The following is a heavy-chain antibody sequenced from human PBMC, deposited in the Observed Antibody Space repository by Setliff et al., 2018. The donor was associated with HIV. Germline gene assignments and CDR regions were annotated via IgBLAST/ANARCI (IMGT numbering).Heavy chain of an antibody. Sequence: ASVKVSCKASGYSFSSYYMHWVRQAPGQGLEWMGIINPRGGKANYAQRFQGRLTVTTDTSTSTVYMELRLLTSDDTAIYYCAREGHVATPGSSEFDPWGQGTLVTISS. V-gene: IGHV1-46*01. CDR2: INPRGGKA. CDR1: GYSFSSYY. D-gene: IGHD2-15*01. CDR3: AREGHVATPGSSEFDP. J-gene: IGHJ5*02.